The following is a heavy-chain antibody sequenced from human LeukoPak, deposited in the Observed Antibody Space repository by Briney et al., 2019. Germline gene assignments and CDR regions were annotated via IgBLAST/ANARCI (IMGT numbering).Heavy chain of an antibody. V-gene: IGHV3-30*02. CDR2: IENAGSN. CDR1: GFTVNTYN. CDR3: AKDRGDWTYSSDY. D-gene: IGHD2-21*02. J-gene: IGHJ4*02. Sequence: GGSLRLSCAASGFTVNTYNIHWVRQAPGKGLEWLAFIENAGSNYADSVKGRFTISRDTSKNTVFLQMNSLRTNDTAVYYCAKDRGDWTYSSDYWGQGTLVTVSS.